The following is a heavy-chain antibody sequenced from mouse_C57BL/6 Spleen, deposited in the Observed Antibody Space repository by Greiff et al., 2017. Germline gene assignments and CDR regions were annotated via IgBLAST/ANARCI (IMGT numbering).Heavy chain of an antibody. V-gene: IGHV5-9-1*02. J-gene: IGHJ2*01. CDR3: TRGGALAPYYFDY. CDR1: GFTFSSYA. Sequence: EVKVVESGEGLVKPGGSLKLSCAASGFTFSSYAMSWVRQTPEKRLEWVAYISSGGDYIYYADTVKGRFTISRDNARNTLYLQMSSLKSEDTAMYYCTRGGALAPYYFDYWGQGTTLTVSS. D-gene: IGHD3-1*01. CDR2: ISSGGDYI.